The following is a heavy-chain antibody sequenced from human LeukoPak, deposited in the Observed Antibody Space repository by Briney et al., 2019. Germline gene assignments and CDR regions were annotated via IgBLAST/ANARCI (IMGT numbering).Heavy chain of an antibody. D-gene: IGHD4-23*01. V-gene: IGHV4-30-2*01. CDR1: GGSISSGSYS. J-gene: IGHJ3*02. CDR3: ARDRGYGGITAPAFDI. CDR2: IYHSGST. Sequence: KTSQTLSLTCAVSGGSISSGSYSWSWIRQPPGRGLEWIGYIYHSGSTYYNPSLKSRVTISVDRSKNQFSLKLSSVTAADTAVYYCARDRGYGGITAPAFDIWGQGTMVTVSS.